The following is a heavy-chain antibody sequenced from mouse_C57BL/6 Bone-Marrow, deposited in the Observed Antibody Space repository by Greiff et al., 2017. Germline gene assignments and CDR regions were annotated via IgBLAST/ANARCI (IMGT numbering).Heavy chain of an antibody. CDR1: GFTFSSYG. CDR2: ISSGGSYT. V-gene: IGHV5-6*01. J-gene: IGHJ4*01. Sequence: EVKLVESGGDLVKPGGSLKLSCAASGFTFSSYGMSWVRQTPDKRLEWVATISSGGSYTYYPDSVKGRFTISRDNAKNTLYLQMSSLKSEDTAMYYCARQPVLAMYYWGQGTSVTVSS. CDR3: ARQPVLAMYY.